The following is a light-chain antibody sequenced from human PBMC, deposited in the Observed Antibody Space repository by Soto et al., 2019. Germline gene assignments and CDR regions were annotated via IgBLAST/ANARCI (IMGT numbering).Light chain of an antibody. J-gene: IGLJ7*01. CDR1: SSDVGSYNL. CDR3: CSYAGSSTYV. CDR2: DDT. Sequence: QSALTQPASVSGSPGQSITISCTGTSSDVGSYNLVSWYQQHPGKAPKVMIYDDTKRPSGGSNRFSGSKSGNTASLTISGLQAEDEADYYCCSYAGSSTYVFGPGTLLTVL. V-gene: IGLV2-23*01.